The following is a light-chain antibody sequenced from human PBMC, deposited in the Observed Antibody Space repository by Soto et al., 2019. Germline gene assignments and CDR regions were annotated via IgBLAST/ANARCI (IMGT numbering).Light chain of an antibody. CDR1: QSVSSN. CDR3: HQYNNWPPIT. CDR2: GAS. V-gene: IGKV3-15*01. Sequence: EIVMTQSPATLSVSPGERATLSCRASQSVSSNLAWYQQKPGQAPRLLIYGASTRATGIPVRFSGSGSGTEFTLTISSLQSEDFAVYYCHQYNNWPPITFGQGTRLEIK. J-gene: IGKJ5*01.